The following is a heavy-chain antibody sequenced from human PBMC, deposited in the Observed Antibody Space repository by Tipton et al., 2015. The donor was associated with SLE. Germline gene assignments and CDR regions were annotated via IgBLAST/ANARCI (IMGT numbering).Heavy chain of an antibody. Sequence: TLSLTCTVSGGSISSYYWGWIRLPLGKGLVWIGIIFYSGSTNYTPALKSRVTISVDTSKNQFSLKLSSVTAADTAVYYCAKAQDGYNHYYYYYYLDVWGKGTTVTVSS. CDR3: AKAQDGYNHYYYYYYLDV. J-gene: IGHJ6*03. CDR2: IFYSGST. V-gene: IGHV4-59*01. D-gene: IGHD5-24*01. CDR1: GGSISSYY.